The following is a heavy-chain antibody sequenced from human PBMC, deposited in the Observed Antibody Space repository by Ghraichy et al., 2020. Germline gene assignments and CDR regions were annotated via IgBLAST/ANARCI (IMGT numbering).Heavy chain of an antibody. Sequence: PETLSLTCTVSGGSISSSSYYWGWIRQPPGKGLEWIGSIYYSGSTYYNPSLKSRVTISVDTSKNQFSLKLSSVTAADTAVYFCARKNEQWLVSSYNYMDVWGKGTTVTVSS. V-gene: IGHV4-39*01. CDR1: GGSISSSSYY. CDR2: IYYSGST. D-gene: IGHD6-19*01. J-gene: IGHJ6*03. CDR3: ARKNEQWLVSSYNYMDV.